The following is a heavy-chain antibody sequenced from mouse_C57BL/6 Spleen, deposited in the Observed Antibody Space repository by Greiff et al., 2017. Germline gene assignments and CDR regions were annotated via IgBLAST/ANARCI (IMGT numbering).Heavy chain of an antibody. CDR2: IYPGNGGT. CDR3: ARSDYGSSYCYAMGD. V-gene: IGHV1-12*01. J-gene: IGHJ4*01. CDR1: GYTFTSYN. D-gene: IGHD1-1*01. Sequence: LQQSGAELVRPGASVKMSCKASGYTFTSYNMHWVKQTPRQGLEWIGAIYPGNGGTSYNQKFKGKATLTVDKSSSTAYMQLSSLTSEDSAVYFCARSDYGSSYCYAMGDWGQGASVTVSS.